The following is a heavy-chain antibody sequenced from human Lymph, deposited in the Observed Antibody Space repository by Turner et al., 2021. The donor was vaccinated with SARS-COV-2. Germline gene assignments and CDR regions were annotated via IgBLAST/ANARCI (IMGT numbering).Heavy chain of an antibody. CDR2: IIPILGIA. D-gene: IGHD1-26*01. V-gene: IGHV1-69*04. Sequence: VKLVQSGAAVEKPGSLVKVSCKASAGPFSSYAINWVRQAPGQGLGWIGRIIPILGIANDAQEFQGRVTITADKSTSTAYMELSSLRSEDTAEYCCAKGRLDSFGGGYYSWFDPWGQGTLVTVSS. CDR1: AGPFSSYA. J-gene: IGHJ5*02. CDR3: AKGRLDSFGGGYYSWFDP.